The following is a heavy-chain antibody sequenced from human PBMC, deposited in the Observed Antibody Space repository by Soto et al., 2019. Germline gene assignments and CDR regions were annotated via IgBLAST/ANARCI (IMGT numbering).Heavy chain of an antibody. J-gene: IGHJ3*02. Sequence: SVKVSCKASGGTFSSYAISWVRQAPGQGLEWMGGIIPIFGTANYAQKFQGRVTITADKSTSTAYMELSSLRSEDTAVYYCARSVEVARLRYAFDIWGQGTMVTVSS. CDR1: GGTFSSYA. CDR3: ARSVEVARLRYAFDI. V-gene: IGHV1-69*06. D-gene: IGHD2-15*01. CDR2: IIPIFGTA.